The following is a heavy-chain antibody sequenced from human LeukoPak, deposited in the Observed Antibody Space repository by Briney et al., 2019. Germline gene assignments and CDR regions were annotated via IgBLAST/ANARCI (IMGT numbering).Heavy chain of an antibody. CDR1: RFTFSSYG. CDR3: AKEWGGSYYVSPGDY. D-gene: IGHD1-26*01. J-gene: IGHJ4*02. CDR2: IRYDGSNK. V-gene: IGHV3-30*02. Sequence: PGGSLRLSCAASRFTFSSYGMHWVRQAPGKGLEWVAFIRYDGSNKYYADSVKGRFTISRDNSKNTLYLQMNSLRAEDTAVYYCAKEWGGSYYVSPGDYWGQGTLVTVSS.